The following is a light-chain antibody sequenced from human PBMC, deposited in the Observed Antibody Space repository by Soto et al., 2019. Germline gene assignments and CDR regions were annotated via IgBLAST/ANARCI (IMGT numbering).Light chain of an antibody. V-gene: IGKV3-15*01. J-gene: IGKJ5*01. Sequence: EVVMTQSPATLPVSPGERATLSCRASQSVSSDLAWYLQKPGQAPRLLIYGASTRATGIPGRFSGSGSGAEFTLTISSLQSEDFAVYFCQQYNNWPITFGQGTRLEIK. CDR1: QSVSSD. CDR3: QQYNNWPIT. CDR2: GAS.